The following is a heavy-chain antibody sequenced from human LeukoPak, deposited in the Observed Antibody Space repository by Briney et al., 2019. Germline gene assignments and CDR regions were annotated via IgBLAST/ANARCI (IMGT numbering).Heavy chain of an antibody. D-gene: IGHD6-19*01. J-gene: IGHJ3*02. CDR1: GGSISSYY. CDR2: IYYSGST. Sequence: SETLSLTCTVSGGSISSYYWSWIRQPPGKGLEWIGYIYYSGSTNYNPSLKSRVTISVDTSKNQFSLKLSSVTAADTAVYYCARPLARGSSGAFDIWGQGAMVTVSS. CDR3: ARPLARGSSGAFDI. V-gene: IGHV4-59*08.